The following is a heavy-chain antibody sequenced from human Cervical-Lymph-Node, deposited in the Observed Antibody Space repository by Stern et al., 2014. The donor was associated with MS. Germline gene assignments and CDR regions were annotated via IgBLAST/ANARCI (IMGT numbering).Heavy chain of an antibody. V-gene: IGHV2-70*04. CDR1: GFLLSTSGMR. D-gene: IGHD1-1*01. CDR2: LDWDNTE. J-gene: IGHJ5*02. Sequence: QVTLRESGPAMVKPTQTLTLTCTFSGFLLSTSGMRVSWIRQPPGKALEWLARLDWDNTEFYSPSLKTRLTISKDTSRNQVVLVMTNMDPTDTATYFCARSYNWSPFDPWGQGTLVTVSS. CDR3: ARSYNWSPFDP.